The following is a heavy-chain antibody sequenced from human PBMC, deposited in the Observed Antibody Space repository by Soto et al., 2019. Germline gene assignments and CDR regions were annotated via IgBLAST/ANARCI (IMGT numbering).Heavy chain of an antibody. Sequence: SVKDSCKASGYTFTGYYMHRVRQAPGQGLEWMGWINPNSGGTNYAQKFQGRVTMTRDTPISTDYMELSRLRSDDTAVYYCARGLPRYSSSWYDYWGQGXLVTVYS. J-gene: IGHJ4*02. V-gene: IGHV1-2*02. CDR2: INPNSGGT. D-gene: IGHD6-13*01. CDR3: ARGLPRYSSSWYDY. CDR1: GYTFTGYY.